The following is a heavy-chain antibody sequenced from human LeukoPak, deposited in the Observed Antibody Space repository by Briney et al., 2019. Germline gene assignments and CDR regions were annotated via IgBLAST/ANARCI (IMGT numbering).Heavy chain of an antibody. Sequence: GRSLRLSCAASGFTVSSNYMSWVRQAPGKGLEWVSVIYGGGSTYYADSVKGRFTISRDNSKNTLYLQMNSLRAEDTAVYYCARSGYLYYFDYWGQGTLVTVSS. D-gene: IGHD1-26*01. V-gene: IGHV3-66*01. CDR3: ARSGYLYYFDY. J-gene: IGHJ4*02. CDR2: IYGGGST. CDR1: GFTVSSNY.